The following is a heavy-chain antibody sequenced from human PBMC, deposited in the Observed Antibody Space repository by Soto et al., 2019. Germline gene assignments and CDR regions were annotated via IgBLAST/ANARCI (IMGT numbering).Heavy chain of an antibody. Sequence: QVQLVQSGAEVKKPGASVKVSCKASGYTFTGYYMHWVRQAPGQGLEWMGWINPNSGGTNYAQKFQGWVTMTRDTSMSTGYMELSRLRSDDTAVYYCARGGYPYCSGTSCAKVPNWFDPWGQGTLVTVSS. D-gene: IGHD2-2*01. CDR2: INPNSGGT. CDR1: GYTFTGYY. J-gene: IGHJ5*02. CDR3: ARGGYPYCSGTSCAKVPNWFDP. V-gene: IGHV1-2*04.